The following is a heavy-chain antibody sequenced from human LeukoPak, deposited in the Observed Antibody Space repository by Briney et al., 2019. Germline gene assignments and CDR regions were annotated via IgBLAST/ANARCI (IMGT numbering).Heavy chain of an antibody. CDR3: ATSISGSYYVYDY. V-gene: IGHV1-24*01. J-gene: IGHJ4*02. CDR2: FDPEDGET. D-gene: IGHD1-26*01. Sequence: ASVKVSCKVSGYTVTEVSMHWVRQAPGKGLEWMGGFDPEDGETIYAQKFQGRVTMTEDTSTDTAYMELSSLRSEDTAVYYCATSISGSYYVYDYWGQGILVTVSS. CDR1: GYTVTEVS.